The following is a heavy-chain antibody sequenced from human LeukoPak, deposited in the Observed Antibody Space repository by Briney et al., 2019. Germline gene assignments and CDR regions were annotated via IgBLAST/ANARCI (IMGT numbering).Heavy chain of an antibody. Sequence: SGGSRRLSCAASGFTFSSYSMNWVRQAPGKGLEWVSSISSSSSYIYYADSVKGRFTISRDNAKNSLYLQMNSLRAEDTAVYYCARDLVVVPAASVDYYYGMDVWGQGTTVTVSS. CDR3: ARDLVVVPAASVDYYYGMDV. CDR2: ISSSSSYI. V-gene: IGHV3-21*01. D-gene: IGHD2-2*01. J-gene: IGHJ6*02. CDR1: GFTFSSYS.